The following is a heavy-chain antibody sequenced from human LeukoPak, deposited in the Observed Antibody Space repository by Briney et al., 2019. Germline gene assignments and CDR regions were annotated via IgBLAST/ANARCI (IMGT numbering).Heavy chain of an antibody. CDR1: GGSISSYY. D-gene: IGHD3-10*01. CDR2: IYTSGST. J-gene: IGHJ6*03. Sequence: SETLSLTCTVSGGSISSYYWSWIRQPAGKGLEWIGRIYTSGSTNYNPSLKSRVTMSVDTSKDQFSLKLSSVTAADTAVYYFAGMPRSWFGELPYYDYYYMEGWGKGTPVNISS. CDR3: AGMPRSWFGELPYYDYYYMEG. V-gene: IGHV4-4*07.